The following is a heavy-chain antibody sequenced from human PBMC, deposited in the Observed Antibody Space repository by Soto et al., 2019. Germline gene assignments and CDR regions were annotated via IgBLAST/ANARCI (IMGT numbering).Heavy chain of an antibody. D-gene: IGHD2-2*01. V-gene: IGHV3-21*01. CDR1: GFTLINYT. Sequence: EVQLVESGGGLVKPGGSLRLSCVASGFTLINYTMNWVRQAPGKGLEWVSSISSSSTYIYYADSVRGRFTISTDNAKNSLHLQMNSLRAEDSAFYYCARDKKVPRTANFYYYYGMDVLGHGTTVTVSS. CDR3: ARDKKVPRTANFYYYYGMDV. J-gene: IGHJ6*02. CDR2: ISSSSTYI.